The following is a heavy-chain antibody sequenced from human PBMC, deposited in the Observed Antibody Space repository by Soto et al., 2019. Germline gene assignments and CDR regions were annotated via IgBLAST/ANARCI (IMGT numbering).Heavy chain of an antibody. CDR2: IWYDGSNK. Sequence: QVQLVESGGGVVQPGRSLRLSCAASGFTFSSYGMHWVRQAPGKGLEWVAVIWYDGSNKYYADSVKGRFTISRDNSKNSLYMQMNSLRAEDTAVYYCARENMVLVPAAAPAGMDVWGQGTTVTVSS. D-gene: IGHD2-2*01. CDR3: ARENMVLVPAAAPAGMDV. CDR1: GFTFSSYG. V-gene: IGHV3-33*01. J-gene: IGHJ6*02.